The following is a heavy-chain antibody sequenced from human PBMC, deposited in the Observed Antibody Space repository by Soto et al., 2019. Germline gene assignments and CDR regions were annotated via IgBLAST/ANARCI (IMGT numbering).Heavy chain of an antibody. D-gene: IGHD3-10*01. CDR1: GFTLSSYD. J-gene: IGHJ4*02. Sequence: EVKLVESGGGSVQPGGSLRLSCVASGFTLSSYDMHWVRQVTGKGLEWVSAIGTAGDTYYPGSVKGRFTISREIAKNSLYLQMNSLRAEDTAVYYCAAFGSGIWGQGTLVTVSS. CDR2: IGTAGDT. V-gene: IGHV3-13*01. CDR3: AAFGSGI.